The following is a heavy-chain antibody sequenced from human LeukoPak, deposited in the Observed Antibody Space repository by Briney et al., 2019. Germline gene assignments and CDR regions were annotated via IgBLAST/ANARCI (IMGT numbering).Heavy chain of an antibody. D-gene: IGHD5-24*01. V-gene: IGHV1-69*13. CDR3: ARTGRWLRLGYYYYMDV. CDR2: IIPIFGTA. J-gene: IGHJ6*03. CDR1: GGTFSSYA. Sequence: ASVKVSCKASGGTFSSYAISWVRQAPGQGLEWMGGIIPIFGTANYAQKFQGRVTITADESTSTAYMELSSLRSEDTAVYYCARTGRWLRLGYYYYMDVWGKGTTVTVSS.